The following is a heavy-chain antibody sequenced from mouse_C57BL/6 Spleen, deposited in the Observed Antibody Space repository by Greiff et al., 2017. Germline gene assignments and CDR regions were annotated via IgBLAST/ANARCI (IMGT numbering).Heavy chain of an antibody. CDR3: ARADGYGNYGVYAMDY. J-gene: IGHJ4*01. CDR2: ISDGGSYT. Sequence: EVQRVESGGGLVKPGGSLKLSCAASGFTFSSYAMSWVRQTPEKRLEWVATISDGGSYTYYPDNVKGRFTISRDNAKNNLYLQMSHLKSEDTAMYYCARADGYGNYGVYAMDYWGQGTSVTVSS. D-gene: IGHD2-10*02. CDR1: GFTFSSYA. V-gene: IGHV5-4*01.